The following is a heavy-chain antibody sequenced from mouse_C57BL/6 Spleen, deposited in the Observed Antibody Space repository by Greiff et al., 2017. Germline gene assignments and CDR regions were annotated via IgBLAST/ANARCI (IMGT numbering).Heavy chain of an antibody. CDR3: ARCISYYGSSYEFAY. CDR1: GYSFTSYY. D-gene: IGHD1-1*01. V-gene: IGHV1-66*01. Sequence: VQLQQSGPELVKPGASVKISCKASGYSFTSYYIHWVKQRPGQGLEWIGWIYPGSGNTKYNEKFKGKATLTADTSSSTAYMQLSSLTSEDSAVYYCARCISYYGSSYEFAYWGQGTLVTVSA. CDR2: IYPGSGNT. J-gene: IGHJ3*01.